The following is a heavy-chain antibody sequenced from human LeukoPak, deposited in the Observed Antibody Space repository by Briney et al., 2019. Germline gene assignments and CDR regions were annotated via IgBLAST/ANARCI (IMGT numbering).Heavy chain of an antibody. D-gene: IGHD2-2*02. V-gene: IGHV4-34*01. CDR1: GGFFSGYY. CDR2: INHSGST. J-gene: IGHJ5*02. Sequence: PSETLSLTCAVYGGFFSGYYWSWIRQPPGKGLEWIGEINHSGSTNYNPSLKSRVTISVDTSKNQFSLKLSSVTAADTAVYYCARIMHLGYCSSTSCYTWFDPWGQGTLVTVSS. CDR3: ARIMHLGYCSSTSCYTWFDP.